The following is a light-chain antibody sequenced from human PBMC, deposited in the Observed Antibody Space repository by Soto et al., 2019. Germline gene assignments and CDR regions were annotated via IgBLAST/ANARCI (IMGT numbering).Light chain of an antibody. CDR1: QSISSW. V-gene: IGKV1-5*01. J-gene: IGKJ1*01. Sequence: DIQMTQSPSTLSASVGDRVTITCRASQSISSWLAWYQQQPGKAPKLLIYDASNLEGGVPSRFSGTGSGTEFTLTISSLQPADFATYYCQQYNTSSQTFGQGTKVDI. CDR2: DAS. CDR3: QQYNTSSQT.